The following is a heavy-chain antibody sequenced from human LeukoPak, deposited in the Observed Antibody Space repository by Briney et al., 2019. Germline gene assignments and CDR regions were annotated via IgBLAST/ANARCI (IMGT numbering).Heavy chain of an antibody. D-gene: IGHD6-6*01. Sequence: SETLSLACTVSGGSISSYYWSWIRQPPGKGLEWIGYINYSGGTNYNPSLKSRVVISVDTSKNQFSLKLTPVTAADTAVFYCARAGPGSSSDYWGQGTLVTVSS. J-gene: IGHJ4*02. CDR1: GGSISSYY. CDR3: ARAGPGSSSDY. V-gene: IGHV4-59*01. CDR2: INYSGGT.